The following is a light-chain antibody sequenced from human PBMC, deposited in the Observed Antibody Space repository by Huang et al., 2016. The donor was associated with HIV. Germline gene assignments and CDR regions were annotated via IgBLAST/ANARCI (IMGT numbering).Light chain of an antibody. CDR1: QNIANY. Sequence: DIQITQSPSSLSASVGDRITITCRASQNIANYLNWYQQRPGKSPNFLISGSPNLESVVSSLFIAGGSGTVFMLTITSLRLEDFGTYYCQQAFTSFWTFGQGTRVDI. CDR2: GSP. CDR3: QQAFTSFWT. J-gene: IGKJ1*01. V-gene: IGKV1-39*01.